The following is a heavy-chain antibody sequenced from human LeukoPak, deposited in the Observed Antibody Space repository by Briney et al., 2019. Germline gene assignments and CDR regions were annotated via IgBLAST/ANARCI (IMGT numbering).Heavy chain of an antibody. CDR1: GYTFTNYY. J-gene: IGHJ4*02. V-gene: IGHV1-46*03. CDR2: INSGGGST. D-gene: IGHD3-22*01. CDR3: ARGTYYHDSSDLDH. Sequence: ASVKVSCKASGYTFTNYYVHWVRQAPGQGLEWMGIINSGGGSTSNAQKFQGRVTMTRDTSTSTVYMELSSLRSGDTAVYYCARGTYYHDSSDLDHWGQGTLVTVSS.